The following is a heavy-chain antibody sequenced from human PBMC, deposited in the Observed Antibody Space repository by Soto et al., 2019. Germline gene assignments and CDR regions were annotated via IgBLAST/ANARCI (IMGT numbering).Heavy chain of an antibody. CDR1: GYSFTSYW. D-gene: IGHD2-2*01. CDR3: ARFRGPSKDYYYGMDV. J-gene: IGHJ6*02. CDR2: IYPGDSDT. Sequence: PGESLKISCKGSGYSFTSYWIGWVRQMPGKGLEWMGIIYPGDSDTRYSPSFQGQVTISADKFISTAYLQWSSLKASDTAMYYCARFRGPSKDYYYGMDVWGQGTTVTVSS. V-gene: IGHV5-51*01.